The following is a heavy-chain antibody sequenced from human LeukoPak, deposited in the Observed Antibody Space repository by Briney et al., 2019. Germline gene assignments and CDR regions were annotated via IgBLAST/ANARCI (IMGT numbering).Heavy chain of an antibody. V-gene: IGHV3-48*03. J-gene: IGHJ4*02. CDR1: GFTFSVHE. Sequence: PRGSLRLSCAASGFTFSVHEMNWVRQAPGKRLEWLSYISDNSRTIYYADSVDGRFTISRDNGKNSLYLHMNRLTVEDTAIYYCARGSHYFDFWGRGTLVTVSS. CDR3: ARGSHYFDF. CDR2: ISDNSRTI. D-gene: IGHD6-25*01.